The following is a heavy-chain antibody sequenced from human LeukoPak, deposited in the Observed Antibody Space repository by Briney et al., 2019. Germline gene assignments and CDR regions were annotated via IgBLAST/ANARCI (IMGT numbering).Heavy chain of an antibody. CDR2: IYYSGST. D-gene: IGHD6-19*01. J-gene: IGHJ4*02. CDR3: ARQGQWLVQRYSDY. Sequence: SETLSLTCTVSGGSISSYYWSWIRQPPGKGLEWIGYIYYSGSTNYNPSLKSRVTISVDTSKDQFSLKLSSVTAADTAVYYCARQGQWLVQRYSDYWGQGTLVTVSS. CDR1: GGSISSYY. V-gene: IGHV4-59*08.